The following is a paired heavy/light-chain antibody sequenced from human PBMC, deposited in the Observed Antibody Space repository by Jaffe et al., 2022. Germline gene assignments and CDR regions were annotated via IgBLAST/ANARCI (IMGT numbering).Heavy chain of an antibody. D-gene: IGHD3-10*01. V-gene: IGHV3-30*02. J-gene: IGHJ3*02. CDR1: GFTFSSYG. Sequence: QVQLVESGGGVVQPGGSLRLSCAASGFTFSSYGMHWVRQAPGKGLEWVAFIRYDGSNKYYADSVKGRFTISRDNSKNTLYLQMNSLRAEDTAVYYCAKLWFGELSVPRDAFDIWGQGTMVTVSS. CDR3: AKLWFGELSVPRDAFDI. CDR2: IRYDGSNK.
Light chain of an antibody. CDR1: SSNIGSNT. V-gene: IGLV1-44*01. CDR3: AAWDDSLNGAV. Sequence: QSVLTQPPSASGTPGQRVTISCSGSSSNIGSNTVNWYQQLPGTAPKLLIYSNNQRPSGVPDRFSGSKSGTSASLAISGLQSEDEADYYCAAWDDSLNGAVFGGGTQLTVL. CDR2: SNN. J-gene: IGLJ7*01.